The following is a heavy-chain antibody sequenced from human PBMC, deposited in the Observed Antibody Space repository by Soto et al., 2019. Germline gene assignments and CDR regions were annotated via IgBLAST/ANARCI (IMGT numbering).Heavy chain of an antibody. J-gene: IGHJ4*02. CDR2: IIPIYGAA. D-gene: IGHD6-19*01. CDR3: AARVSVAGPAIDY. V-gene: IGHV1-69*01. CDR1: GDNFNTYT. Sequence: QVQLLQSGAEMKKPGSSVRVSCKPSGDNFNTYTITWVRQAPGQGLEWMGGIIPIYGAASYAQKFQDRVSITADGSTNTVYMALSSLTSEDTALYYCAARVSVAGPAIDYWGQGTRVTVSS.